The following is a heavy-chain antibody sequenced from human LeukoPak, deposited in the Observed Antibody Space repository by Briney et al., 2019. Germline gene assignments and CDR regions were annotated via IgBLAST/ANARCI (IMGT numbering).Heavy chain of an antibody. V-gene: IGHV3-21*01. CDR1: GFTFRTYG. D-gene: IGHD2-2*01. CDR2: ISSSGSYI. J-gene: IGHJ5*02. Sequence: GGSLRLSCAASGFTFRTYGMNWVRQAPGKGLEWVSFISSSGSYIYYADSVKGRFTISRDNAANSLYLQMNSLRAEDTAVYYCARAGAAAQYNWFDPWGQGTLVTVSS. CDR3: ARAGAAAQYNWFDP.